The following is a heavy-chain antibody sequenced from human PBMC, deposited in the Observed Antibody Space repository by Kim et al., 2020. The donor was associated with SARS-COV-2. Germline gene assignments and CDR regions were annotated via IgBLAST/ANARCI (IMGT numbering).Heavy chain of an antibody. V-gene: IGHV1-24*01. CDR3: AASEYFGFPDY. Sequence: EAIYPQNCQGRVTMTEDTSTDTAYMELSSLKSEDTAVYYCAASEYFGFPDYWGQGTLVTVSS. J-gene: IGHJ4*02. CDR2: EA. D-gene: IGHD3-3*01.